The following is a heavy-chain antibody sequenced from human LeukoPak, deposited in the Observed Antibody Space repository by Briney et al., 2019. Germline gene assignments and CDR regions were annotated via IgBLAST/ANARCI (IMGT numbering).Heavy chain of an antibody. CDR2: ISSSSSYI. J-gene: IGHJ4*02. D-gene: IGHD2-2*01. CDR3: ARAPPYCSSTSCYFSY. V-gene: IGHV3-21*01. CDR1: GFTFSDYY. Sequence: GGSLRLSCAASGFTFSDYYMNWVRQAPGKGLEWVSSISSSSSYIYYADSVKGRFTISRDNAKNSLYLQMNSLRAEDTAVYYCARAPPYCSSTSCYFSYWGQGTLVTVSS.